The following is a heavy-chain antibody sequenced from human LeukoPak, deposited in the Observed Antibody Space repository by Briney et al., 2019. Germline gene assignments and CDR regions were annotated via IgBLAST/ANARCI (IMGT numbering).Heavy chain of an antibody. CDR3: ARARSSYGYGDAFDI. CDR1: GLTFSGNW. J-gene: IGHJ3*02. Sequence: SGGSLRLSCAASGLTFSGNWMIWVRQAPGKGLEWVAVISYDGSSKYYADSVKGRFTISRDNSKNTLYLQMNSLRAEDTAVYYCARARSSYGYGDAFDIWGQGTMVTVSS. CDR2: ISYDGSSK. V-gene: IGHV3-30*03. D-gene: IGHD5-18*01.